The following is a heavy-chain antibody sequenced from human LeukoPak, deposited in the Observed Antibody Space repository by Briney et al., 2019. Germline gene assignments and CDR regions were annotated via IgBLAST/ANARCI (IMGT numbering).Heavy chain of an antibody. CDR1: GGSISSYY. D-gene: IGHD3-22*01. Sequence: SETLSLTCTVSGGSISSYYWNWIRQPPGKGPEWIGCISDTGTTKYNPAFKSRVTISVDTSKNRFSLKLTSVTAADTAVYFCATGYYEPFEKWGQGTLVSVSS. CDR2: ISDTGTT. J-gene: IGHJ4*02. V-gene: IGHV4-59*01. CDR3: ATGYYEPFEK.